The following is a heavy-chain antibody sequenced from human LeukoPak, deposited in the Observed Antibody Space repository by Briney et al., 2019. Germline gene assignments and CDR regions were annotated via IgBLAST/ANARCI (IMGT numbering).Heavy chain of an antibody. D-gene: IGHD4-11*01. CDR2: MSPKSGNI. Sequence: ASVKISCKASGYTFTSYAINWVRQATGQGLEWMGWMSPKSGNIGYAQKFQGRVTITRNTSINTAYMELSRLGSEDTAVYYCARGVDYSNYGGDFDYWGQGTLVTLSS. J-gene: IGHJ4*02. CDR3: ARGVDYSNYGGDFDY. CDR1: GYTFTSYA. V-gene: IGHV1-8*03.